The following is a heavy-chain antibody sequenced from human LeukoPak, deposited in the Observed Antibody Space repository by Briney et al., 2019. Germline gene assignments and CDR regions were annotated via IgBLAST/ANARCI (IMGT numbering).Heavy chain of an antibody. CDR3: ARLTGSSSITPSGGMDV. V-gene: IGHV4-31*03. Sequence: SETLSLTCTVSGGSISSGGYYWSWIRQHPGKGLEWIGYIYYSGSTYYNPSLKSRVTISVDTSKNQFSLKLSSVTAADTAVYYCARLTGSSSITPSGGMDVWGQGTTVTVSS. CDR1: GGSISSGGYY. CDR2: IYYSGST. D-gene: IGHD2-2*01. J-gene: IGHJ6*02.